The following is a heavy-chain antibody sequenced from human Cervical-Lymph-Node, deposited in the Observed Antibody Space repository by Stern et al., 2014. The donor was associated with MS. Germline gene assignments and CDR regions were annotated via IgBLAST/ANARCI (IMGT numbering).Heavy chain of an antibody. CDR1: GFTFSAYY. CDR3: VRADGSVDDY. CDR2: IGSRGDII. Sequence: QVQLVESWGGLVKPGESLRLSCKASGFTFSAYYMSWIRQAPGKGLEWISFIGSRGDIIYYADSVRGRFTISRDNAKNSLYLQLNSLRAEDTAVYYCVRADGSVDDYWGQGTLVTVSS. D-gene: IGHD3-10*01. J-gene: IGHJ4*02. V-gene: IGHV3-11*01.